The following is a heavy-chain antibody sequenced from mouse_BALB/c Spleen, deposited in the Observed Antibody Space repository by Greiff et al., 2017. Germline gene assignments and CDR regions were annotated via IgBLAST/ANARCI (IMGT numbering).Heavy chain of an antibody. CDR1: GFTFSDYY. Sequence: EVKLVESGGGLVKPGGSLKLSCAASGFTFSDYYMYWVRQTPEKRLEWVATISDGGSYTYYPDSVKGRFTISRDNAKNNLYLQMSSLKSEDTAMYYGARDFPRYGNYGVAYWGQGTLVTVSA. CDR2: ISDGGSYT. J-gene: IGHJ3*01. V-gene: IGHV5-4*02. D-gene: IGHD2-10*02. CDR3: ARDFPRYGNYGVAY.